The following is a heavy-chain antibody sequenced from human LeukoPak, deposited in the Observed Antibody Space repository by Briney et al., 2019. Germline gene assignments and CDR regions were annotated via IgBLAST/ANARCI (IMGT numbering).Heavy chain of an antibody. D-gene: IGHD5-18*01. V-gene: IGHV3-23*01. CDR3: ATVLHTSMTTWAAFDT. Sequence: GGSLRLSCAASGLTFSNFAMTWVRQTHGKGLEWVSALSASGGGTFYAPSVKGRFTISRDNSKNTVSLQMNNLRAEDTALYYCATVLHTSMTTWAAFDTWGQGTMVTVSS. J-gene: IGHJ3*02. CDR1: GLTFSNFA. CDR2: LSASGGGT.